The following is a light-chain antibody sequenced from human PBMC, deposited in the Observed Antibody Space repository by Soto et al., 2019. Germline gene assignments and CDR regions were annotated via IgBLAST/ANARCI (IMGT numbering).Light chain of an antibody. Sequence: EIVLTQSPGTLSLSPGERATLSCRASHSVSSNYLAWYQQKPGQAPRRLISATSSRATGIPYRFSGSGSGTDFTITISGLEPEDFAVYYCQQYGSSPFAFGPGTKVDIK. CDR1: HSVSSNY. V-gene: IGKV3-20*01. CDR2: ATS. CDR3: QQYGSSPFA. J-gene: IGKJ3*01.